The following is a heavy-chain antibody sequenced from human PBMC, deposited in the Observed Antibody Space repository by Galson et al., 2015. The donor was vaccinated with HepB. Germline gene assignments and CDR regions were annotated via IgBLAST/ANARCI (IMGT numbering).Heavy chain of an antibody. CDR3: FGDYYGSGSPE. Sequence: SLRLSCAASGFTFSSYAMHWVRQAPGKGLEWVSVVSYDGSSEYYVDSVKGRFTISRDNSKNTLYLQMNSLRAEDTAVHYCFGDYYGSGSPERGQGTLVTVSS. J-gene: IGHJ4*02. V-gene: IGHV3-30*04. D-gene: IGHD3-10*01. CDR2: VSYDGSSE. CDR1: GFTFSSYA.